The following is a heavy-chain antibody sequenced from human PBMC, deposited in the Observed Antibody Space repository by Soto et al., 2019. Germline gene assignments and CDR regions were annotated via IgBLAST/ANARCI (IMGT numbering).Heavy chain of an antibody. CDR1: GGTFSSYT. D-gene: IGHD5-12*01. J-gene: IGHJ4*02. V-gene: IGHV1-69*02. CDR2: IIPILGIA. Sequence: QVQLVQSGAEVKKPGSSVKVSCKASGGTFSSYTISWVRQAPGQGLEWMGRIIPILGIANYAQKFQGRVTSTADKSTSTAYMELSSLRSEDTAVYYCARAQPEYSGYDYEDYWGQGTLVTVSS. CDR3: ARAQPEYSGYDYEDY.